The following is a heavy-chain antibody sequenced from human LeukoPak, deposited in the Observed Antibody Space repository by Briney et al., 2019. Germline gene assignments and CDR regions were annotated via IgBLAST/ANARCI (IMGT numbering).Heavy chain of an antibody. D-gene: IGHD2-15*01. CDR1: GGSISSSNW. CDR2: IYHSGST. CDR3: ARGVGSAETRSDY. V-gene: IGHV4-4*02. J-gene: IGHJ4*02. Sequence: SGTLSLTCAVSGGSISSSNWWSWVRQPPGKGLEWIGEIYHSGSTNYNPSLKSRVTISVDTSKNQFSLKLSSVSAADTAVYHCARGVGSAETRSDYWGQGTLVTVSS.